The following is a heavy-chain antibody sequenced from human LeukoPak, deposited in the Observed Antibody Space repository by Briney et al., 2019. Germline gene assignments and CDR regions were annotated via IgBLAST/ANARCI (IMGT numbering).Heavy chain of an antibody. Sequence: SETLSLTRAVYGGSFSGYYWSWIRQPPGKGLEWIGEINHSGSTNYNPSLKSRVTISVDTSKNQFSLKLSSVTAADTAVYYCARTPQHCSGGSCYYYMDVWGKGTTVTVSS. CDR3: ARTPQHCSGGSCYYYMDV. V-gene: IGHV4-34*01. D-gene: IGHD2-15*01. CDR2: INHSGST. CDR1: GGSFSGYY. J-gene: IGHJ6*03.